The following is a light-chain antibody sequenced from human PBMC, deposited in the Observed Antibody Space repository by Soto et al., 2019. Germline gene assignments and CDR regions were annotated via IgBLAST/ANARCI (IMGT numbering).Light chain of an antibody. CDR2: EVT. J-gene: IGLJ3*02. CDR3: PSFPPSTPGV. V-gene: IGLV2-8*01. Sequence: QSALTQPPSASGSPGQSVTISCTGTSSDVGAYNYVSWYQQHAGKAPKLVIYEVTKRPSGVPDRFSGSKSANTASLTVSGLQAEYEADFYSPSFPPSTPGVFGGGTNLPLL. CDR1: SSDVGAYNY.